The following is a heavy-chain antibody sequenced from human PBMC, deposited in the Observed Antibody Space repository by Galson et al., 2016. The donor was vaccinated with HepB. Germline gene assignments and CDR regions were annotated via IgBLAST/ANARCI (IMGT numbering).Heavy chain of an antibody. CDR3: ARTPWRPDMHRL. V-gene: IGHV3-23*01. J-gene: IGHJ3*01. Sequence: SLRLSCAASGFIFDIDGVSWVRQAPGKGLEWVSAIRDRDGSTYFGDSAKGRFTISTDSSRTTVYLQMNSLRVEDTARYYCARTPWRPDMHRLWGQGTVVTVSA. D-gene: IGHD2-2*01. CDR1: GFIFDIDG. CDR2: IRDRDGST.